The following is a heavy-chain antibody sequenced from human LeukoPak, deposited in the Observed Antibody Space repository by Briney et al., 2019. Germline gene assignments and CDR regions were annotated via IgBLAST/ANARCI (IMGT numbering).Heavy chain of an antibody. CDR1: RDTFTIYD. Sequence: ASVKVSCKASRDTFTIYDVNWVRQATGQGLEWMGWLNPNSGNTGYVQKFQGRVTMTMNTSISTAYMELTSLTSEDTAVYYCARSTMGARRKYDYRGQGTLVTVSS. CDR2: LNPNSGNT. CDR3: ARSTMGARRKYDY. V-gene: IGHV1-8*01. J-gene: IGHJ4*02. D-gene: IGHD1-26*01.